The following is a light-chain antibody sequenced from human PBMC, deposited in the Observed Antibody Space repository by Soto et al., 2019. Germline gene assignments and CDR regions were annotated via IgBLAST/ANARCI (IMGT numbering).Light chain of an antibody. V-gene: IGLV4-69*01. J-gene: IGLJ2*01. Sequence: QPVLTQSPSASADLGASVKLTCTLSRGHSNYAIAWHQQQPEKGPRFLMKLYSDGSHTKGDGIPDRFSGFSSGAERYLTISSLQSEDEADYYCQTWATGIEVFGGGTKLTVL. CDR2: LYSDGSH. CDR1: RGHSNYA. CDR3: QTWATGIEV.